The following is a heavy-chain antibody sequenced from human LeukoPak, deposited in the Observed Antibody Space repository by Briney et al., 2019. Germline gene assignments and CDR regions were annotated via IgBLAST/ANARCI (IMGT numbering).Heavy chain of an antibody. CDR2: ISGSGGST. CDR3: AKDLLETYYYDSSGYYYPDAFDI. J-gene: IGHJ3*02. CDR1: GFTFSSYG. Sequence: PGGSLRLSCAASGFTFSSYGMHWVRQAPGKGLEWVSAISGSGGSTYYADSVKGRFTISRDNSKNTLYLQMNSLRAEDTAVYYRAKDLLETYYYDSSGYYYPDAFDIWGQGTMVTVSS. D-gene: IGHD3-22*01. V-gene: IGHV3-23*01.